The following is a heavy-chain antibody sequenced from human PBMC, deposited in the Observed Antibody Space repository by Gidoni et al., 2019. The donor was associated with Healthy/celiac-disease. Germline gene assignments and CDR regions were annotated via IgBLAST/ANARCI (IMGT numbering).Heavy chain of an antibody. CDR3: ARETLWYDRTEA. J-gene: IGHJ5*02. CDR1: GFTFSSYS. Sequence: EVQLVESGGGLVQPGGSLSLSCAASGFTFSSYSMNWVRQAPGKGLEWVSDIRSSSSTIYYADSVKGRLTISRDKAKNSLYLQMNSLRAEDTAVYYCARETLWYDRTEAWGQGTLVTVSS. D-gene: IGHD3-22*01. CDR2: IRSSSSTI. V-gene: IGHV3-48*01.